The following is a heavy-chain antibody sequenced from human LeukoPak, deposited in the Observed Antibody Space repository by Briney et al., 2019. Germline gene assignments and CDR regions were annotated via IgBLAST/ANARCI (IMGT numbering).Heavy chain of an antibody. Sequence: SVKVSCKASGGTFSSYAISWVRQAPGQGLEWMGRIIPIFGTANYAQKFQGRVTITTDESTSTAYLELSSLRSEDTAVYYCARLPKNKNWFDPWGQGTLVTVSS. CDR1: GGTFSSYA. V-gene: IGHV1-69*05. J-gene: IGHJ5*02. CDR3: ARLPKNKNWFDP. CDR2: IIPIFGTA. D-gene: IGHD2/OR15-2a*01.